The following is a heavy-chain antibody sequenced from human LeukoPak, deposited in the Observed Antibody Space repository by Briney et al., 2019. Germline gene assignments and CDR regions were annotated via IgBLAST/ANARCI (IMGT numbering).Heavy chain of an antibody. Sequence: SETLSLTCTVSGGSISSYYWSWIRQPPGKGLEWIGYIYYSGSTNYNPSLKSRVTISVDTSKNQFSLKLGSVTAADTAVYYCARARGYCSGGSCYYYDYWGQGTLVTVSS. CDR2: IYYSGST. CDR3: ARARGYCSGGSCYYYDY. CDR1: GGSISSYY. D-gene: IGHD2-15*01. V-gene: IGHV4-59*01. J-gene: IGHJ4*02.